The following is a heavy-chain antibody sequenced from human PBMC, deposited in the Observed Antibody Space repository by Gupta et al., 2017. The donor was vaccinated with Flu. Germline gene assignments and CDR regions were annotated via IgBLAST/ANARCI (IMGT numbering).Heavy chain of an antibody. J-gene: IGHJ1*01. V-gene: IGHV4-34*01. Sequence: QVQLQQWGAGLLKPSEPLSLTCAVYGGSGGGYYWSWIRQPPGKGLEWIGEINHSGSTNSNPSLQVLVTLSVDTSKNQFSLKLGSVPAADRALYYCARASGEYDFWSGSSPGGFQHWGPGTRGTV. CDR3: ARASGEYDFWSGSSPGGFQH. D-gene: IGHD3-3*01. CDR2: INHSGST. CDR1: GGSGGGYY.